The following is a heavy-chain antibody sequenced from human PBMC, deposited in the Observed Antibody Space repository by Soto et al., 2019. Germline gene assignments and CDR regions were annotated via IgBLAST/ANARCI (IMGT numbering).Heavy chain of an antibody. Sequence: QVQLQQWGAGLLKPSETLSLTCAVYGGSFSGYYWSWIRQPPGKGLEWIGEINHSGSTNYNPSLKSRVTIAVDTSKNQCSLKLSSGTAADPAVYYSASRRLTTVTRGGYLEYWGQGTLVTVSS. J-gene: IGHJ4*02. CDR3: ASRRLTTVTRGGYLEY. CDR1: GGSFSGYY. V-gene: IGHV4-34*01. D-gene: IGHD4-17*01. CDR2: INHSGST.